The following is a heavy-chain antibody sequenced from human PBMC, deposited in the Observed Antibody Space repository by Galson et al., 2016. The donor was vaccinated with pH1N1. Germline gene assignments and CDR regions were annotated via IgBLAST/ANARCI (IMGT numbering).Heavy chain of an antibody. CDR1: GGTFGSYG. CDR2: IIPIFKTT. V-gene: IGHV1-69*13. D-gene: IGHD3-22*01. Sequence: SVKVSCKASGGTFGSYGINWVRQAPGQGLEWMGGIIPIFKTTKYAQNFQGRVTITADESTTTAYMELSSLRSDDTAVYFCAREDYYDTDLSDWYFDLWGRGTLVTVSS. J-gene: IGHJ2*01. CDR3: AREDYYDTDLSDWYFDL.